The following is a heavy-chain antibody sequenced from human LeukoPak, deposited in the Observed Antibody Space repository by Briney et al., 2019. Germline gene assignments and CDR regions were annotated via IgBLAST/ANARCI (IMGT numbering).Heavy chain of an antibody. V-gene: IGHV4-59*04. Sequence: SETLSLTCTVSGGSISSYYWSWIRQPPGKGVEFIGNIYYTGSTYYNPSLKSRVTISVDTSKSQISLRLSSVTAADTAVYYCARRQGWLFFDYWGQGTLVTVSS. D-gene: IGHD3-22*01. J-gene: IGHJ4*02. CDR1: GGSISSYY. CDR2: IYYTGST. CDR3: ARRQGWLFFDY.